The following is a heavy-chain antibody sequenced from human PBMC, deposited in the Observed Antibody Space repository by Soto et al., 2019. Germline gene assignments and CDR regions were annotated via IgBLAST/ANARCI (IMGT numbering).Heavy chain of an antibody. D-gene: IGHD2-2*01. V-gene: IGHV1-18*01. CDR1: GYTFTSYG. J-gene: IGHJ4*02. CDR3: ARDYCISTRCYLYYFCY. Sequence: QVQLVQSGAEVKKPGASVKVSCKASGYTFTSYGISWVRQAPGQGLEWMGWISAYNGNTNYAQKLQGRVTMTTDTPTSTAYMELRSLGSDDTAVYYCARDYCISTRCYLYYFCYWGQGTLVTVSS. CDR2: ISAYNGNT.